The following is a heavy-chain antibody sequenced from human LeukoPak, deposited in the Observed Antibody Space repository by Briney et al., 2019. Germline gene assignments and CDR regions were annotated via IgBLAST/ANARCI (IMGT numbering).Heavy chain of an antibody. D-gene: IGHD3-22*01. CDR2: ITSSGDGT. Sequence: GGSLRLSCAASGFTFSSYATSWVRQAPGKGLQWVSSITSSGDGTYYADSVKGRFTISRDNSENMLYLQTNSLRVEDTAVYFCAKDRPNYYGSNGHYYRRDGDYWGQGTLVTVSS. CDR1: GFTFSSYA. J-gene: IGHJ4*02. V-gene: IGHV3-23*01. CDR3: AKDRPNYYGSNGHYYRRDGDY.